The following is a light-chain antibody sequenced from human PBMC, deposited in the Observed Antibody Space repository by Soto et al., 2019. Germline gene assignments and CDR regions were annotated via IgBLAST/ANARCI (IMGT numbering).Light chain of an antibody. Sequence: DIQMTQSPSSVSASVGDRVTITCRASQDISSWLAWYQQKPGKAPKLLIYAASSLQSGVPSRISGSASGTDFTFSINSLQPEDFATYYCQQTSSFPFTFGGGTRWIS. J-gene: IGKJ4*01. V-gene: IGKV1-12*01. CDR1: QDISSW. CDR2: AAS. CDR3: QQTSSFPFT.